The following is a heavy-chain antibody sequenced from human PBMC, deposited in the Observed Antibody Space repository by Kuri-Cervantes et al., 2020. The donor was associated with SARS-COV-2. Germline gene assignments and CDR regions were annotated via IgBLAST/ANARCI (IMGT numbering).Heavy chain of an antibody. CDR3: ASYCSSTSCYTRGDYFDY. J-gene: IGHJ4*02. CDR1: GYTFTGYY. V-gene: IGHV1-2*02. Sequence: ASVKVSCKASGYTFTGYYMHWVRQAPGQGLEWMGWINPNSGGTNYAQKFQGRVTITADESTSTAYMELSSLRSEDTAVYYCASYCSSTSCYTRGDYFDYWGQGTLVTVSS. CDR2: INPNSGGT. D-gene: IGHD2-2*02.